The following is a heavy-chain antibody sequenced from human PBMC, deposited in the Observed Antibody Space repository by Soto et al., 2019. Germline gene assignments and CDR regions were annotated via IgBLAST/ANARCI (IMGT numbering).Heavy chain of an antibody. CDR1: GFTFSSYG. J-gene: IGHJ4*02. CDR2: ISYDGSNK. CDR3: AKDRMGAGVRGYFDY. D-gene: IGHD3-10*01. Sequence: QVQLVESGGGVVQPGKSLRLSCAGSGFTFSSYGMDWVRQALGKGLEWVAVISYDGSNKYYADSVKGRFTISRDNSKNTLYLQLSSLRAYDTAVYYCAKDRMGAGVRGYFDYWGQGTLVTVSS. V-gene: IGHV3-30*18.